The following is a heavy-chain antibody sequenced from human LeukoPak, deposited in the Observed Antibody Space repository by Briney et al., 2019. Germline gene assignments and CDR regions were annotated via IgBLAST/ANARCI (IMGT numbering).Heavy chain of an antibody. CDR2: INTTTGNP. J-gene: IGHJ4*02. CDR3: ARTASGNYGTFDY. V-gene: IGHV7-4-1*02. CDR1: GYIFSTHP. D-gene: IGHD1-26*01. Sequence: ASVKVSCKPSGYIFSTHPMNWVRQAPGQGLEYMGWINTTTGNPTYVQGFTGRLVFSLETSVSTAYLQISSLKAEDTAVYYCARTASGNYGTFDYWGQGTLVTVSS.